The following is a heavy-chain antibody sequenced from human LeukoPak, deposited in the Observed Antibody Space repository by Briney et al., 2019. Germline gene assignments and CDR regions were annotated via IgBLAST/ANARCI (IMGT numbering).Heavy chain of an antibody. CDR3: AKVSGYAYFDY. CDR1: GFTFSSYG. D-gene: IGHD3-3*01. Sequence: GGSLRLSCAASGFTFSSYGMSWVRQAPGKGLEWVSAISGSGGSTYYAGSVKGRFTISRDNSKNTLYLQMNSLRAEDTAVYYCAKVSGYAYFDYWGPGTLVTVSS. CDR2: ISGSGGST. V-gene: IGHV3-23*01. J-gene: IGHJ4*02.